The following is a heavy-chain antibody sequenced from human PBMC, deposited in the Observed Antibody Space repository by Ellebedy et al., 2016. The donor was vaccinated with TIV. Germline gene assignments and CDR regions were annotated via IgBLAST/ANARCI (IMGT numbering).Heavy chain of an antibody. Sequence: PGGSLRLSCKGSGNSFTSYWITWVRQMPGKGLEWMGKIDPTDSYTNYSPSFQGLVTISADESASTAYLQWPSLKASDSATYYCSRHRGYGMDVWGQGTTVTVSS. CDR2: IDPTDSYT. J-gene: IGHJ6*02. CDR3: SRHRGYGMDV. D-gene: IGHD3-10*01. V-gene: IGHV5-10-1*01. CDR1: GNSFTSYW.